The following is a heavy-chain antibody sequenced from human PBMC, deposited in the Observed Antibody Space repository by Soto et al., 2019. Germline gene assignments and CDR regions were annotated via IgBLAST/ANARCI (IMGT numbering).Heavy chain of an antibody. D-gene: IGHD2-15*01. CDR1: GFTFRNYA. V-gene: IGHV3-23*01. Sequence: GGSLRLSCAASGFTFRNYAMTWVRQAPGKGLEWVSGISGNGGTTYYADSVKGRFTISRDNSKNTVYLQMNSLRAEDAAVYYCAKDLVGSNADYYDYWGQGTLVTVSS. CDR2: ISGNGGTT. J-gene: IGHJ4*02. CDR3: AKDLVGSNADYYDY.